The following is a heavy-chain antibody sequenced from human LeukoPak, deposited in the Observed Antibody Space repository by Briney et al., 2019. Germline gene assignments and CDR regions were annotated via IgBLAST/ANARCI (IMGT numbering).Heavy chain of an antibody. J-gene: IGHJ3*02. V-gene: IGHV3-48*01. Sequence: GGSLRLSCAASGFTFSSYSMNWVRQAPGKGLEWGSYISSSSSTIYYADSVKGRFTISRDNAKNSLYLQMNSLRAEDTAVYYCAKGNYYDSSGYLGGLDAFDIWGQGTMVTVSS. CDR2: ISSSSSTI. CDR1: GFTFSSYS. CDR3: AKGNYYDSSGYLGGLDAFDI. D-gene: IGHD3-22*01.